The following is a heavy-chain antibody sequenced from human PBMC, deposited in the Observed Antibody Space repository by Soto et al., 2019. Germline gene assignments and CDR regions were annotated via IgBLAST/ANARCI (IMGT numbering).Heavy chain of an antibody. V-gene: IGHV1-18*01. CDR3: ARMGDVPYYYYGMDV. Sequence: QVQLVQSGAEVKKPGASVKVSCKASGYTFTSYGISWVRQAPGQGLEWTGWINGYNGNTNHAQKLEGRVTMMKDTSTSTAYRELRSLRSDDSAVYYCARMGDVPYYYYGMDVWGQGTTVTVSS. CDR2: INGYNGNT. D-gene: IGHD3-16*01. J-gene: IGHJ6*02. CDR1: GYTFTSYG.